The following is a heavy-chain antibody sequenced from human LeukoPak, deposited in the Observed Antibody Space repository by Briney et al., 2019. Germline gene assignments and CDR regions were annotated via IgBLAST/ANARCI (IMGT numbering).Heavy chain of an antibody. Sequence: PGGSLRLSCAASGFTFSNYAMTWVRQAPGKGLEWVSGIRGSGGSTYYADSVKGRFTISRDNSKNTLYLQMNSLRAEDTAVYYCAKSIPYYDSSGYRDAFDIWGQGTMVTVSS. D-gene: IGHD3-22*01. V-gene: IGHV3-23*01. CDR2: IRGSGGST. CDR1: GFTFSNYA. CDR3: AKSIPYYDSSGYRDAFDI. J-gene: IGHJ3*02.